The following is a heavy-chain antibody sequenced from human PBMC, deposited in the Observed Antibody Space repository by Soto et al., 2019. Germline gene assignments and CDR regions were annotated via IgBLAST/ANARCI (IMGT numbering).Heavy chain of an antibody. J-gene: IGHJ4*02. V-gene: IGHV3-7*01. Sequence: EVQLVESGGGLVQHGGSLRLSCAASGFRFRDYWMYWVRQPPGKGLEWVANIKQDGSEKYYVDSVKGRFTISRDNARNSLFLQMDSLRAEDTAVYFCARVTTMGGYWGQGTLVTVSS. CDR1: GFRFRDYW. D-gene: IGHD4-17*01. CDR3: ARVTTMGGY. CDR2: IKQDGSEK.